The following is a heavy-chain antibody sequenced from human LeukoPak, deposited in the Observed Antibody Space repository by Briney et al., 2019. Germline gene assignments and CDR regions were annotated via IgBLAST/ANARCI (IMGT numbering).Heavy chain of an antibody. Sequence: PGGSLRLSCAASGFTFDDYAMHWVRQAPGKGLEWVSGISWNSGSIGYADSVKGRFTISRDNAKNSLYLQMNSLRAEDTALYYCAKGDPIAVAGMFDYWGQGTLVTVSS. CDR1: GFTFDDYA. J-gene: IGHJ4*02. CDR2: ISWNSGSI. D-gene: IGHD6-19*01. CDR3: AKGDPIAVAGMFDY. V-gene: IGHV3-9*01.